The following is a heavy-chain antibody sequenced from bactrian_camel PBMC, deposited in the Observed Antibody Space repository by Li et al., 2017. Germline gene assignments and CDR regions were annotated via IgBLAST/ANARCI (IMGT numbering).Heavy chain of an antibody. J-gene: IGHJ4*01. CDR3: AATSGPCWGSCGLAIRSYKY. CDR2: INSDGGSK. V-gene: IGHV3S31*01. CDR1: GFTFSSYP. D-gene: IGHD5*01. Sequence: QLEESGGGLVQPGGSLRLSCAASGFTFSSYPMTWVRQARGKGLEWVSTINSDGGSKYYADSVKGRFIISKDNAKNILNLQMLSLEPEDTAMYYCAATSGPCWGSCGLAIRSYKYWGQGTQVTVS.